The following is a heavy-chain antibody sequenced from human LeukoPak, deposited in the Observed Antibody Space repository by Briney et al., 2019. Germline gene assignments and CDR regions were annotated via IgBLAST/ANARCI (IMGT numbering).Heavy chain of an antibody. CDR3: AKDQPITLSGVPQTFGALDL. CDR2: ISGSGGGT. J-gene: IGHJ3*01. D-gene: IGHD3-3*01. CDR1: GFRFNNYA. Sequence: GGSLRLSCVASGFRFNNYAMTWVRQAPGKGLEWVSVISGSGGGTYSADSLKGRFTISRDNSRNTLYLQMNSLRAEDTALYYCAKDQPITLSGVPQTFGALDLWGQGTMVTVSS. V-gene: IGHV3-23*01.